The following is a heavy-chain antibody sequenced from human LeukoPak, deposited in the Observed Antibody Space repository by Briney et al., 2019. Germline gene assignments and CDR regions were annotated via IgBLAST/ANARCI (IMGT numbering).Heavy chain of an antibody. CDR1: GGTFSSYA. Sequence: SVKVSCXASGGTFSSYAISWVRQAPRQGLEWMGGIIPIFGTANYAQKFQGRVMITTDESTSTAYMELSSLRSEDTAVYYCARDEGPTRERGVWFDPWGQGTLVTVSS. CDR3: ARDEGPTRERGVWFDP. D-gene: IGHD1-26*01. V-gene: IGHV1-69*05. CDR2: IIPIFGTA. J-gene: IGHJ5*02.